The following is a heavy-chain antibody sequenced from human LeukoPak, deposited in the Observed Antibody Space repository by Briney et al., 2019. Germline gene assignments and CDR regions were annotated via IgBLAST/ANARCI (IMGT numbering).Heavy chain of an antibody. D-gene: IGHD2-2*01. Sequence: GESLKISCKSSGYSFTTYWIGWVRQMPGKGLEWMGIIYPVDSDTTYSPSFEGQVTISADKSISTAYLQWSSLKASDTAMYYCARHKSPFCSTTTCYPEGSTFDIWGQGTMVTVSS. CDR3: ARHKSPFCSTTTCYPEGSTFDI. CDR2: IYPVDSDT. CDR1: GYSFTTYW. J-gene: IGHJ3*02. V-gene: IGHV5-51*01.